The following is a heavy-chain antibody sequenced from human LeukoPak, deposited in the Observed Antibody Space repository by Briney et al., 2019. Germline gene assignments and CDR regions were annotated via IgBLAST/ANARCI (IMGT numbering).Heavy chain of an antibody. J-gene: IGHJ6*02. Sequence: ASVKVSCTASGYTFSSYAIHRVRQAPGQRLEWMGWINSGNGNTKYSQKFQGRFTITRDTSASTAYMELSSLRSEDTAVYYCASSFASSWYGMDVWGQGTTVTVSS. CDR2: INSGNGNT. CDR3: ASSFASSWYGMDV. CDR1: GYTFSSYA. V-gene: IGHV1-3*01. D-gene: IGHD6-13*01.